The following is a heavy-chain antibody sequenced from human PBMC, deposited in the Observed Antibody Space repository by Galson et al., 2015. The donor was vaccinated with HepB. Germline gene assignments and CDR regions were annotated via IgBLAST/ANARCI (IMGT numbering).Heavy chain of an antibody. CDR2: IIPILGIA. D-gene: IGHD4-17*01. V-gene: IGHV1-69*04. J-gene: IGHJ3*02. CDR3: ARDGDYGDSDAFDI. Sequence: SVKVSCKASGGTFSSYTISWVRQAPGQGLEWMGRIIPILGIANYAQKFQGRVTITADKSTSTAYMELSSLRSEDTAVYYCARDGDYGDSDAFDIWGQGTMVTVSS. CDR1: GGTFSSYT.